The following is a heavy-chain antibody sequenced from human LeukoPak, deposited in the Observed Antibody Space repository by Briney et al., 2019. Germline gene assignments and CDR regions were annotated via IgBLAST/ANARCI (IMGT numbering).Heavy chain of an antibody. J-gene: IGHJ4*02. V-gene: IGHV3-48*04. Sequence: PGGSLRLSCAASGFTFSSYSMNWVRQAPGKGLEWVSYISSSSSTIYYADSVKGRFTISRDNAKNSLYLQMNSLRAEDTAVYYCASGYTYGLGYWGQGTLVTVSS. CDR2: ISSSSSTI. D-gene: IGHD5-18*01. CDR1: GFTFSSYS. CDR3: ASGYTYGLGY.